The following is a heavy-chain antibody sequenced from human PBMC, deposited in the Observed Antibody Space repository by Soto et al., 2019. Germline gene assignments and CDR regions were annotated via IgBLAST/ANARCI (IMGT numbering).Heavy chain of an antibody. CDR1: GGSISSSSYY. CDR2: IYYSGST. V-gene: IGHV4-39*01. Sequence: SETLSLTCTVSGGSISSSSYYWGWIRQPPGKGLEWIGSIYYSGSTYYNPSLKSRVTISVDTSKNQFSLKLSSVTAADTAVYYCARHLYYYDSSGYYYPPNYYYYYGMDVWGQGTTVTVSS. CDR3: ARHLYYYDSSGYYYPPNYYYYYGMDV. D-gene: IGHD3-22*01. J-gene: IGHJ6*02.